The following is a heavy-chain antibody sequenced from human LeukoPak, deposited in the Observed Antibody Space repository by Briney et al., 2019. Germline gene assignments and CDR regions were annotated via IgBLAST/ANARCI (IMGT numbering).Heavy chain of an antibody. Sequence: GGSLRLSCAASGFTFSSYSMNWVRQAPGKGLEWVSSISSSSSYIYYADSVKGRFTISRDNAKNSLYLQMNSLRAEDTAVYYCARASVFSIAARTFDYWGQGTLVTVSS. CDR2: ISSSSSYI. CDR3: ARASVFSIAARTFDY. V-gene: IGHV3-21*01. CDR1: GFTFSSYS. J-gene: IGHJ4*02. D-gene: IGHD6-6*01.